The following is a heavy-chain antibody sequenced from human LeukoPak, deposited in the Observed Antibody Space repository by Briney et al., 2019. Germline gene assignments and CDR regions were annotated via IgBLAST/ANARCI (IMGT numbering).Heavy chain of an antibody. D-gene: IGHD3-9*01. Sequence: GGSLRLSCAASGFTFSSYSMNWVRQAPGKGLEWVSYISSSSSTIYYADSVKGRFTISRDNAKNSLYLQMNSLRAEDTAVYYCARDLLGYEGHHDAFDIWGQGTMVTVSS. J-gene: IGHJ3*02. CDR2: ISSSSSTI. CDR3: ARDLLGYEGHHDAFDI. CDR1: GFTFSSYS. V-gene: IGHV3-48*01.